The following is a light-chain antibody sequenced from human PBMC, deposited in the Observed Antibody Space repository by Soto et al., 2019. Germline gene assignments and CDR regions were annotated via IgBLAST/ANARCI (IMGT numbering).Light chain of an antibody. Sequence: EIVLTQSPGTLSLSPGERATLSCRASQSVTNNQFAWFRQKPGQAPRLLIWGVSNRPTGIPDRFSGSGSGTDIILTISRLGPEDFVIFYCYQFGSTPPTFGQATKVEIK. CDR1: QSVTNNQ. J-gene: IGKJ1*01. V-gene: IGKV3-20*01. CDR3: YQFGSTPPT. CDR2: GVS.